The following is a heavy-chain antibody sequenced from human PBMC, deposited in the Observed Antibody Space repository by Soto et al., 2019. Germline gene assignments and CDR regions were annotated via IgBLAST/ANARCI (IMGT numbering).Heavy chain of an antibody. CDR2: INPSGGST. Sequence: SVTVSHTASGCTLTSYYVRWVGQAPGQGLEWMGIINPSGGSTSYAQKFQGRVTMTRDTSTSTVYMELSSLRSEDTAVYYCARDEGYCSGGSCNWFDTWGPGTLGTV. D-gene: IGHD2-15*01. CDR1: GCTLTSYY. V-gene: IGHV1-46*01. CDR3: ARDEGYCSGGSCNWFDT. J-gene: IGHJ5*02.